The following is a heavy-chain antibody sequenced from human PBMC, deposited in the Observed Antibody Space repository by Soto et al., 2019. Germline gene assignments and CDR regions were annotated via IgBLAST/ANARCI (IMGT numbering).Heavy chain of an antibody. CDR1: GFTVSNNH. CDR3: ATGGDTGKDGY. V-gene: IGHV3-53*01. D-gene: IGHD5-18*01. J-gene: IGHJ4*02. CDR2: IYYNGNT. Sequence: VQLVESGGGLIQPGGSLRLSCAASGFTVSNNHMTWVRQAPGRGPEWVSTIYYNGNTFYADSVKGRFTISRDNSKNILYLQKNSLGAEDTALFYCATGGDTGKDGYWGPGTLVNGSS.